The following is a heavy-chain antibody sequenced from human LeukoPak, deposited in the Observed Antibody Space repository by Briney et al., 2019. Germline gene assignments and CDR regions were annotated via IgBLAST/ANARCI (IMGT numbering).Heavy chain of an antibody. CDR2: ISSSGSTI. J-gene: IGHJ4*02. CDR3: AREIRYCSGSKCYLFDY. CDR1: GFTFSSYE. Sequence: PGGSLRLSCAASGFTFSSYEMNWVRQAPGKGLEWVSYISSSGSTIYYADSVKGLFTISRDNAKNSLYLQMNGLRAEDTAVYYCAREIRYCSGSKCYLFDYWGQGTLVTASS. D-gene: IGHD2-15*01. V-gene: IGHV3-48*03.